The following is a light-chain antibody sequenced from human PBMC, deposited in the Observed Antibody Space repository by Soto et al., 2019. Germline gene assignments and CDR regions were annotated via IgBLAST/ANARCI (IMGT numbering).Light chain of an antibody. J-gene: IGKJ4*01. V-gene: IGKV1-16*02. Sequence: DIQMTQSPSSLSASVGDRVTITCRASQGISNNLAWFQQKPGKAPKSLISAASSLQSGVPSKFSGSGSGTDFTLTLNNLQPEDFATYYCQHYNGYPITFGGGTKVEIK. CDR3: QHYNGYPIT. CDR1: QGISNN. CDR2: AAS.